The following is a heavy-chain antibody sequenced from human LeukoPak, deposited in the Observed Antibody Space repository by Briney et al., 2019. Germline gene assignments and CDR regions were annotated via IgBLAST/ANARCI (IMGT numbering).Heavy chain of an antibody. V-gene: IGHV3-20*04. CDR2: IDWNGGNT. Sequence: GGSLRLSCAASGFTFEDYGRNWVRQTPGKGLEWVSGIDWNGGNTGYADSVKGRFTISRDNAKNSLHLEMNSLRTEDTALYYCASVGPGYYYQSIDLWGKGTTVIVSS. J-gene: IGHJ6*03. CDR1: GFTFEDYG. CDR3: ASVGPGYYYQSIDL.